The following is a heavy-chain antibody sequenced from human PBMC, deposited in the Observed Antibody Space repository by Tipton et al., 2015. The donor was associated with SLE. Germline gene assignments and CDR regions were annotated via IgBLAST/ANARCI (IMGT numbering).Heavy chain of an antibody. CDR2: SSAYNGNT. CDR3: ARLMVRGAYALDM. Sequence: QLVQSGAEVKKPGASVKVSCKATGYTFPRYGISWVRQAPGQGLEWMGWSSAYNGNTNCAQKFQGRVTMTTDTSTSTAYMELRSLRSDDTAVYYCARLMVRGAYALDMWGQGTMVTVSS. V-gene: IGHV1-18*01. CDR1: GYTFPRYG. J-gene: IGHJ3*02. D-gene: IGHD3-10*01.